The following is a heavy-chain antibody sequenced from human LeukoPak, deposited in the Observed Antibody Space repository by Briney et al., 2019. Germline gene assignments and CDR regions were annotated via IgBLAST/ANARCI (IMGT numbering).Heavy chain of an antibody. D-gene: IGHD2-2*01. CDR3: ARVHRYASSWDSLDY. Sequence: GGSLRLSCAASGFTFSSYWMSWVRQAPGKGLEWVANIKQDGSEKYYVDSVKGRFTISRDNAKNSLYLQMNSLRAEDTAFYHCARVHRYASSWDSLDYWGQGTLVTVSS. CDR2: IKQDGSEK. V-gene: IGHV3-7*03. CDR1: GFTFSSYW. J-gene: IGHJ4*02.